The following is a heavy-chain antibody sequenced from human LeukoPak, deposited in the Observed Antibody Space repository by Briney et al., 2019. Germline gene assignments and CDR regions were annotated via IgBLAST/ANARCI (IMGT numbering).Heavy chain of an antibody. CDR1: GFTFSDYG. V-gene: IGHV3-30*18. J-gene: IGHJ4*02. CDR3: AKDRGSYDDY. CDR2: ISYDGSNK. D-gene: IGHD1-26*01. Sequence: PGGSLRLSCAASGFTFSDYGMHWVRQAPGKGLEWVAVISYDGSNKYYADSVKGRFTISRDNSKNTLYLQMNSLRAEDTAVYYCAKDRGSYDDYWGQGTLVTVSS.